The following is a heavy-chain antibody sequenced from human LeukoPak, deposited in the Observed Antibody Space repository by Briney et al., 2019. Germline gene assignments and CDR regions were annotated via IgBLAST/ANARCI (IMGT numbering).Heavy chain of an antibody. J-gene: IGHJ4*02. D-gene: IGHD1-14*01. CDR2: INTDGSEK. CDR1: GFSFSSHW. CDR3: ARSNHGPDY. Sequence: GGSLRLSCSAYGFSFSSHWMNWVRQTPGKGLEWVAIINTDGSEKNYVDSVRGRFTISRDNAKNSLYLQMNSLRAEDTAVYYCARSNHGPDYWGQGTLVTVS. V-gene: IGHV3-7*01.